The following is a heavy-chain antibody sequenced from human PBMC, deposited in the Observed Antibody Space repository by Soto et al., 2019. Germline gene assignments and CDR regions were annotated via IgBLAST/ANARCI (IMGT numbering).Heavy chain of an antibody. D-gene: IGHD3-9*01. V-gene: IGHV1-18*01. CDR3: AREPGFRSEY. Sequence: QVQLVQSGAEVKNPVASLKVSCKASGYTLTSYGIIWVLQAPGQGLEWMGWISAYNGNTNYAHKLQGRVTMTTDKSTSTAYMELRSLRSDDTAVYYCAREPGFRSEYWGEGALVTVSS. CDR2: ISAYNGNT. CDR1: GYTLTSYG. J-gene: IGHJ4*02.